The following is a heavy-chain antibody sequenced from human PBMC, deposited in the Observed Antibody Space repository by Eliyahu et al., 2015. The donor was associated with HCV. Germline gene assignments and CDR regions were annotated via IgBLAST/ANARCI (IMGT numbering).Heavy chain of an antibody. CDR1: GGXIRSXXXX. V-gene: IGHV4-61*02. D-gene: IGHD2/OR15-2a*01. CDR2: IYVGGTT. Sequence: QVQLQESGPGLVKPSQALALTCTXSGGXIRSXXXXWSWXRQPAGKGLEWIGRIYVGGTTNYNPSLKSRLTMSLDTPKSQISLKLDSVTAADTAMYYCTGVGSRYDPETSTYKYQHIWGQGTMVTVSS. J-gene: IGHJ3*02. CDR3: TGVGSRYDPETSTYKYQHI.